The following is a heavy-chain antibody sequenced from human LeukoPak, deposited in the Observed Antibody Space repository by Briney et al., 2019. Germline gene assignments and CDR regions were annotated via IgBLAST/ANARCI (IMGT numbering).Heavy chain of an antibody. CDR3: AKSPVSSCRGSFCYPFDY. D-gene: IGHD2-15*01. J-gene: IGHJ4*02. V-gene: IGHV3-23*01. CDR1: GFTFSSYA. CDR2: ISGSGGST. Sequence: GGSLRLSCAASGFTFSSYAMSWVRQAPGKGLEWVSAISGSGGSTYYADSVKGRFTISRDNSRNTLYLQMNTLRAEDTAVYFCAKSPVSSCRGSFCYPFDYWGQGSLVTVSS.